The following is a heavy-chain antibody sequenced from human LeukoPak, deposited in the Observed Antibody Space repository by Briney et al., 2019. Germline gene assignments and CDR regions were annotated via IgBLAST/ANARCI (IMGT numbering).Heavy chain of an antibody. CDR1: GGSISSYY. CDR3: ASELGIIG. Sequence: SETLSLTCTVSGGSISSYYWSWIRQPPGKGLEWIGYIYHSGSTYYNPSLKSRVTISVDRSKNQFSLKLSSVTAADTAVYYCASELGIIGWGQGTLVTVSS. D-gene: IGHD7-27*01. V-gene: IGHV4-59*12. J-gene: IGHJ4*02. CDR2: IYHSGST.